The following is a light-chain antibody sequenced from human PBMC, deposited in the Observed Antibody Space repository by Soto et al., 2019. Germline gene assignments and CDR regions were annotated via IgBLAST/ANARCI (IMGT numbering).Light chain of an antibody. CDR2: AAS. CDR1: QSISSY. Sequence: DIQMTQSPYSLSASVGDRVTITCRASQSISSYLNWYQQKPGKAPKLLIYAASSFQSGLPSRFSGSGSGTDFTLTISSLQPEDFATYYCQPSYTTRWTFAQGTKVDIK. V-gene: IGKV1-39*01. J-gene: IGKJ1*01. CDR3: QPSYTTRWT.